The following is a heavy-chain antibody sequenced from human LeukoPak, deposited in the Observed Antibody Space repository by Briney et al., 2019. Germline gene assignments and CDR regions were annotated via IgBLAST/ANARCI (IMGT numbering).Heavy chain of an antibody. Sequence: SQTLSLTCTVSGGSISSGSYYWSWIRQPAGKGLEWIGRIYTSGSTNYNPSLKSRVTISVDTSKNQFSLKLSSVTAADTAVYYCASQIVGATRPLDYWGQGTLVTVSS. CDR3: ASQIVGATRPLDY. CDR1: GGSISSGSYY. CDR2: IYTSGST. J-gene: IGHJ4*02. V-gene: IGHV4-61*02. D-gene: IGHD1-26*01.